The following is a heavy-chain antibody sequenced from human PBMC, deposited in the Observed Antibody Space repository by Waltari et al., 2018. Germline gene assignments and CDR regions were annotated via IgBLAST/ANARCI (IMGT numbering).Heavy chain of an antibody. V-gene: IGHV3-9*03. D-gene: IGHD1-26*01. J-gene: IGHJ3*02. CDR1: GFTFDDYA. Sequence: EVQLVESGRGLVQPGRSLRISCAASGFTFDDYAMHWVRQAPGKGLEWVSGISWNSGSIGYADSVKGRFTISRDNAKNSLYLQMNSLRAEDMALYYCAKDRSWQPLSAFDIWGQGTMVTVSS. CDR3: AKDRSWQPLSAFDI. CDR2: ISWNSGSI.